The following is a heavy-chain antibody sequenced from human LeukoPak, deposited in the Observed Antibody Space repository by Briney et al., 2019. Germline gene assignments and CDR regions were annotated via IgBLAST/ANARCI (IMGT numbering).Heavy chain of an antibody. Sequence: SVKVSCKASGYTFTSYDINWVRQATGQGLEWMGWMNPNSGNTGYAQKFQGRVTITADKSTSTAYMERSSLRSEDTAVYYCATGQTPRYYYDSSGNWGQGTLVTVSS. CDR3: ATGQTPRYYYDSSGN. J-gene: IGHJ4*02. CDR2: MNPNSGNT. CDR1: GYTFTSYD. V-gene: IGHV1-8*01. D-gene: IGHD3-22*01.